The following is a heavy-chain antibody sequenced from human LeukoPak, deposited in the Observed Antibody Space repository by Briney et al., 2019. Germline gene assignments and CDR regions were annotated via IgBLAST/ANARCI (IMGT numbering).Heavy chain of an antibody. V-gene: IGHV3-66*01. CDR3: ASLPGENNYYYGMDV. D-gene: IGHD3-10*01. J-gene: IGHJ6*02. Sequence: GGSLRLSCAASGFTVSSNYMSWVRQAPGKGLEWVSVIYSGGTTYYADSVKGRFTISRDNSKNTLHLQMNSLRAEDTAVYYCASLPGENNYYYGMDVWGQGTTVTVSS. CDR1: GFTVSSNY. CDR2: IYSGGTT.